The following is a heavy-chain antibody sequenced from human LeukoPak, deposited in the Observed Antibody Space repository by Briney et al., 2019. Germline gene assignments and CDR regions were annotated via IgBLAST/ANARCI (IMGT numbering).Heavy chain of an antibody. V-gene: IGHV3-7*01. CDR2: IKQDGSEK. CDR1: GFSLSSYW. Sequence: GGSLRLSCAASGFSLSSYWMSWVRQAPGKGLEWVANIKQDGSEKYYVDSVKGRFTISRDNAKNSLSLQMNSLRAEDTAVYYCAREGRDGYNFYWYFDLWGRGTLVTVSS. CDR3: AREGRDGYNFYWYFDL. D-gene: IGHD5-24*01. J-gene: IGHJ2*01.